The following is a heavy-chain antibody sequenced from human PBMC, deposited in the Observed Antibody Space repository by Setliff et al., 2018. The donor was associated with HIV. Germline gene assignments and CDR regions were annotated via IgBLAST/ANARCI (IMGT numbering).Heavy chain of an antibody. D-gene: IGHD5-18*01. J-gene: IGHJ4*02. CDR2: IRSEVYGGTT. CDR1: GFTFGDYT. Sequence: GGSLRLSCTASGFTFGDYTMSWVRQAPGKGLEWVGFIRSEVYGGTTEYAASVKGRFAISRDDSKSIAYLQMNSLKTEDTALYYCTRGGYNLGYWGQGTLVTVSS. V-gene: IGHV3-49*04. CDR3: TRGGYNLGY.